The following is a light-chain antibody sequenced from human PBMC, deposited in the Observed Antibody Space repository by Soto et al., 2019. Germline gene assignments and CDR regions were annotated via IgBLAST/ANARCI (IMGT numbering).Light chain of an antibody. Sequence: IVLTQSPGTLSLSPGDGATLSCRASQTVSSKLAWYQHKPGQAPRLLIHDTSNRATGIPARFSGSGSGTEFTLTISSLQPDDFATYYCQHYNSYSEAFGQGTKVDI. CDR3: QHYNSYSEA. CDR1: QTVSSK. J-gene: IGKJ1*01. V-gene: IGKV3D-15*01. CDR2: DTS.